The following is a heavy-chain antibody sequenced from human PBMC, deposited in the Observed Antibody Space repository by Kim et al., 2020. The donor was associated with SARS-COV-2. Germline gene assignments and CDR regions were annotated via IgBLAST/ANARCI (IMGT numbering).Heavy chain of an antibody. V-gene: IGHV3-7*01. CDR3: ARDSSSYRLYYYYYGMDV. CDR1: GFTFSSYW. CDR2: IKQDGSEK. D-gene: IGHD6-13*01. J-gene: IGHJ6*02. Sequence: GGSLRLSCAASGFTFSSYWMSWVRQAPGKGLEWVANIKQDGSEKYYVDSVKGRFTISRDNAKNSLYLQMNSLRAEDTAVYYCARDSSSYRLYYYYYGMDVWGQGTTVTVSS.